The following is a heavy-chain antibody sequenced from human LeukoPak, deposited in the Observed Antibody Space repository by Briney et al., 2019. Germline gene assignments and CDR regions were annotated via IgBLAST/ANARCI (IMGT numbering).Heavy chain of an antibody. Sequence: ASVKVSCKVSGYTLTELSMHWVRQAPGKGLEWMGGFDPEDGETIYAQKFQGRVTMTEDTSTDTAYMELSSLRSEDTAVYYCATGNVRGSSYYYGMDVWGQGTTVTVSS. J-gene: IGHJ6*02. CDR3: ATGNVRGSSYYYGMDV. CDR2: FDPEDGET. V-gene: IGHV1-24*01. CDR1: GYTLTELS. D-gene: IGHD3-16*01.